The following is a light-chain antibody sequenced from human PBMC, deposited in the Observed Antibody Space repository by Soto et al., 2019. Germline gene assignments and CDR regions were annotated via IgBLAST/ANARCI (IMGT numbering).Light chain of an antibody. CDR1: NSDVGSYSL. J-gene: IGLJ3*02. Sequence: QSALTQPASVSGSPGQSITISCTGSNSDVGSYSLVSWFQQHPGRAPKLMIYEGTERPSGVSDRFSGSKSGNTASLTISGLQAEDEADYYCCSYAGLNPWVFGGGTKLTVL. V-gene: IGLV2-23*01. CDR2: EGT. CDR3: CSYAGLNPWV.